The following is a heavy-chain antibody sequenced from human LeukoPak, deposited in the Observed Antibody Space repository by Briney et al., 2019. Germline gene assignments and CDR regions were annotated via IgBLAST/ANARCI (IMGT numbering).Heavy chain of an antibody. J-gene: IGHJ5*02. V-gene: IGHV4-34*01. CDR1: GGSFSGYY. CDR3: ARQLPARTWFDP. CDR2: INHSGST. Sequence: SETLSLTCAVYGGSFSGYYWSWIRQPPGKGLEWIGEINHSGSTNYNPSLKSRVTISVDTSKNQFSLKLSSVTAADTAVYYCARQLPARTWFDPWGQGTLVTVSS. D-gene: IGHD2-2*01.